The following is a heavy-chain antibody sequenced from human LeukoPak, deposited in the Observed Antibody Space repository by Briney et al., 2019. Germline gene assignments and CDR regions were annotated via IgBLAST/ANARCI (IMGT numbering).Heavy chain of an antibody. J-gene: IGHJ4*02. CDR3: ARAPMTTVTTVGIDY. CDR1: GGSISSYY. CDR2: IYYSGST. V-gene: IGHV4-59*01. D-gene: IGHD4-17*01. Sequence: PSETLSLTCTVSGGSISSYYWSWIRQPPGKGLEWIGYIYYSGSTKYNPSLKSRVTISVDASKTQFSLKLNSVTAADTAVYYCARAPMTTVTTVGIDYWGQGTLVTVSS.